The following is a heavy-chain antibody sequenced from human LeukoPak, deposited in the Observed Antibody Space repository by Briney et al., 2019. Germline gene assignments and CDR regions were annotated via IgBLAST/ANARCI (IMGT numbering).Heavy chain of an antibody. D-gene: IGHD5-18*01. CDR2: ISRDGSNK. J-gene: IGHJ4*02. V-gene: IGHV3-30*04. CDR3: VRGPQYSYGILDY. CDR1: GFTFSSYA. Sequence: PGGSLRLSCAASGFTFSSYAVHWVRQAPGKGLEWVAFISRDGSNKYYADSVKGRFTISRDNSKNTLYLQMNSLRTEDTAVYYCVRGPQYSYGILDYWGQGTLVTVSS.